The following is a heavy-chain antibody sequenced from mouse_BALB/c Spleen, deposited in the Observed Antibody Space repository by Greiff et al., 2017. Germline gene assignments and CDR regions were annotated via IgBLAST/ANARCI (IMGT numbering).Heavy chain of an antibody. J-gene: IGHJ3*01. D-gene: IGHD2-3*01. CDR1: GFSFTSYG. Sequence: VKLVESGPGLVAPSQSLSISCTVSGFSFTSYGVHWVRQPPGKGLEWLGVIWAGGNTNYNSALMSRLSISKDNSTSKVFLKMNSLQTDDTAMYYCARDRDGYAYWGQGTLVTVSA. CDR2: IWAGGNT. CDR3: ARDRDGYAY. V-gene: IGHV2-9*02.